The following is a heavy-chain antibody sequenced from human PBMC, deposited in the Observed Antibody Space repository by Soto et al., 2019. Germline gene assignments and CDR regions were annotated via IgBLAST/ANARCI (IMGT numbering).Heavy chain of an antibody. CDR3: ARAAVGATGPYDY. CDR2: IGIAGDT. V-gene: IGHV3-13*01. D-gene: IGHD1-26*01. CDR1: GFTFSSYD. Sequence: GGSLRLSCAASGFTFSSYDMHWVRQATGKGLEWVSAIGIAGDTSYPGSVKGRFTISIENAKNSLYLQMNSLRAGDTSVYYCARAAVGATGPYDYWGQGTLVTVSS. J-gene: IGHJ4*02.